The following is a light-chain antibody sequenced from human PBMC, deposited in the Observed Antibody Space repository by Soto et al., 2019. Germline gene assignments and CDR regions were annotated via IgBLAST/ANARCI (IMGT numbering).Light chain of an antibody. CDR3: QQYNNWPLT. Sequence: EIVMTQSPVSLSVPPGERATLSCRASQRVSSNLAWYQQKPGQAPRLLIYGASTRATGIPARFSGSGSGTEFTLTISSLQSEDFAVYYCQQYNNWPLTFGGGTKVEIK. J-gene: IGKJ4*01. V-gene: IGKV3-15*01. CDR2: GAS. CDR1: QRVSSN.